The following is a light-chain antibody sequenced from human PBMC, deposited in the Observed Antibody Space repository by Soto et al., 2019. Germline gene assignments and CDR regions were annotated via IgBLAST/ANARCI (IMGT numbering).Light chain of an antibody. J-gene: IGLJ3*02. CDR1: SSNIGHNT. CDR2: SNS. V-gene: IGLV1-44*01. CDR3: GACDDSRTCSGV. Sequence: QSVLTQPPSASGSPGQRVTISCSGSSSNIGHNTVNWYQQLPGTAPKLLIYSNSHRPSGVPDRFSGSKSGTSASLAISGLQSEDEADYYCGACDDSRTCSGVFGGGTQLTVL.